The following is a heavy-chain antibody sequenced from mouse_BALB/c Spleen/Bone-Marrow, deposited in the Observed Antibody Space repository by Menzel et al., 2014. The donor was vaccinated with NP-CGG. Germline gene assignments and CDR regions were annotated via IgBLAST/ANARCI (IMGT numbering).Heavy chain of an antibody. J-gene: IGHJ4*01. Sequence: QVHVKQSGPELARPGVSVKISCKGSGYTFTDYAMHWVKQSHAKSLEWIGVISTYSGNTNYNQKFKGKATMTVDKSSSTAYMELTRLASEDSAIYYCARSYYGNYYAMDYWGQGTSVTVSS. CDR1: GYTFTDYA. V-gene: IGHV1-67*01. CDR3: ARSYYGNYYAMDY. CDR2: ISTYSGNT. D-gene: IGHD1-1*01.